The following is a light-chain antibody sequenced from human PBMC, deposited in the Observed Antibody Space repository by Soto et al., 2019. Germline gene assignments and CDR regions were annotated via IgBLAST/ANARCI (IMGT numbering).Light chain of an antibody. J-gene: IGKJ1*01. V-gene: IGKV1-17*01. CDR3: LQYNSYPWT. CDR2: AAS. CDR1: QGISND. Sequence: DIQMTQSPSSLSASIGDRVTIACRASQGISNDLGWYQQKPGKAPGRLIYAASSLQSGVPSRFSGSGSGTEFTLTISSLEPEDFATYYCLQYNSYPWTFGQGTEVEIK.